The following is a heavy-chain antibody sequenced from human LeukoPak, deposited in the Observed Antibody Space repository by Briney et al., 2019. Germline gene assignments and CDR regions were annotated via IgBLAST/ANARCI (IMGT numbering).Heavy chain of an antibody. CDR1: GRSISSYY. J-gene: IGHJ4*02. D-gene: IGHD1-26*01. CDR2: IYHTGST. Sequence: SETLSLTCTVSGRSISSYYWSWIRQPPGKGLERIGYIYHTGSTNYSPSLKSRDTISIDTSKNQFSLKLSSATAADTAVYFCARLQAPLSAYYTTNQYYFDYWGQGTLLTVSS. CDR3: ARLQAPLSAYYTTNQYYFDY. V-gene: IGHV4-59*12.